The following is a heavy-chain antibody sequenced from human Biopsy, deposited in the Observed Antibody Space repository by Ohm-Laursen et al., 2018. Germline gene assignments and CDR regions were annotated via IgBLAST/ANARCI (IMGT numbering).Heavy chain of an antibody. J-gene: IGHJ3*02. CDR3: ARVFGGAYYSYAFDI. CDR2: ITADEK. Sequence: ASVKVSCKASDYTFYSYGITWVRRAPGQGLEWMGWITADEKNSAPKFQGRVTMTTDMSTSTAYMELRGLKSDDTAVYYCARVFGGAYYSYAFDIWDQGTLVIVSS. V-gene: IGHV1-18*04. CDR1: DYTFYSYG. D-gene: IGHD1-26*01.